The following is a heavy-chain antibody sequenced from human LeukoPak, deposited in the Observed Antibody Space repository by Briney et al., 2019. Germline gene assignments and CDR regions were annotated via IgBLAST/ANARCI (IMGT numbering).Heavy chain of an antibody. V-gene: IGHV3-9*01. CDR3: ASLGYSSGWYYSYYFDY. CDR1: GFTFDDYA. D-gene: IGHD6-19*01. J-gene: IGHJ4*02. CDR2: ISWNSVAI. Sequence: PGGSLRLSCAASGFTFDDYAMHWVRQAPGKGLEWVSSISWNSVAIGYADSVRGRFTISRDNAKNTLYLQMNSLRAEDTAVYYCASLGYSSGWYYSYYFDYWGQGTLVTVSS.